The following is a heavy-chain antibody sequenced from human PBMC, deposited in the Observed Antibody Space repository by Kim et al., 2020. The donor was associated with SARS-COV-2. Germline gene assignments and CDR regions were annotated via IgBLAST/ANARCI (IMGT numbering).Heavy chain of an antibody. CDR3: ARQLVTMVVVG. V-gene: IGHV4-61*02. CDR2: IYTSGST. J-gene: IGHJ4*02. D-gene: IGHD3-22*01. CDR1: GGSISSGSYY. Sequence: SETLSLTCTVSGGSISSGSYYWSWIRQPAGKGLEWIGRIYTSGSTNYNPSLKSRVTISVDTSKNQFSLKLSPVTAADTAVYYCARQLVTMVVVGWGQGTLVTVPS.